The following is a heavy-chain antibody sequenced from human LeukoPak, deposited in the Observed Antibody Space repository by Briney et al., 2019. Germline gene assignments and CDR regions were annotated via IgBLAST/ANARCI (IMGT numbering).Heavy chain of an antibody. CDR2: IYYSGST. V-gene: IGHV4-39*01. J-gene: IGHJ4*02. Sequence: SETLSLTCTVSGGSISSSSYYWGWIRQPPGKGLEWIGSIYYSGSTYYNPSLKSRVTISVDTSKNQFSLKLSSVTAADTAVYYCARGSRYYDGISKWGQGTLVTVSS. D-gene: IGHD3-22*01. CDR1: GGSISSSSYY. CDR3: ARGSRYYDGISK.